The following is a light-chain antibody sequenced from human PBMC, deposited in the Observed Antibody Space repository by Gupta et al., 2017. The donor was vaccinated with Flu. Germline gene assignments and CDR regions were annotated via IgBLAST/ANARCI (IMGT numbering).Light chain of an antibody. V-gene: IGKV3-20*01. J-gene: IGKJ1*01. CDR2: GAS. CDR1: QSVSSSY. CDR3: QQYVRSPQT. Sequence: EIVLTQSPGTLSLSPGERATLSCRASQSVSSSYLAWYQQKPGQAPRLLIYGASSRATGIPDRFSGSGSGTDFTLTISRLEPEDFAVYYCQQYVRSPQTFGQGTKVEIK.